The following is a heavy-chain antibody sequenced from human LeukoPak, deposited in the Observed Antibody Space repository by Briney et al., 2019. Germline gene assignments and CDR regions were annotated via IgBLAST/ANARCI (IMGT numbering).Heavy chain of an antibody. Sequence: ASVKVSCKASGYTFTSYDINWVRQATGQGLEWMGWMNPNSGNTGYAQKFQGRVTMTRNTSISTAYMELSSLRSEDTAVYYCARVSSGFNWFDPWGQGTLVTVSS. CDR1: GYTFTSYD. CDR2: MNPNSGNT. CDR3: ARVSSGFNWFDP. V-gene: IGHV1-8*01. D-gene: IGHD6-19*01. J-gene: IGHJ5*02.